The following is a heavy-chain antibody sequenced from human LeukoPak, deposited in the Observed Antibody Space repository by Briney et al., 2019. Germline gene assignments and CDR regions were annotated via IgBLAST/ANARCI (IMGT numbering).Heavy chain of an antibody. CDR1: GFTFSSYW. Sequence: GGSLRLSCAASGFTFSSYWMSWVRQAPGKGLEWVANIKQDGSEKYCVDSVKGRFTISRDNAKNSLYLQMNSLRAEDTAVYYCARVSVGAAAGSLVNWFDPWGQGTLVTVSS. D-gene: IGHD6-13*01. CDR2: IKQDGSEK. V-gene: IGHV3-7*01. J-gene: IGHJ5*02. CDR3: ARVSVGAAAGSLVNWFDP.